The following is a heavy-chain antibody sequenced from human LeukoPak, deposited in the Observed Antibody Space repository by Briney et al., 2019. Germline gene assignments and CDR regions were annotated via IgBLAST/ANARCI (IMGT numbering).Heavy chain of an antibody. V-gene: IGHV4-39*07. CDR1: GGSISSSDNY. J-gene: IGHJ5*02. CDR2: IFYSGST. Sequence: SETLSLTCTVSGGSISSSDNYWGWIRQPPGKGLEWIGTIFYSGSTYYNPSLKSRVTISVDTSKNQFSLKLSSVTAADTAVYYCASSTYYYDSSGYSINWFDPWGQGTLVTVSS. D-gene: IGHD3-22*01. CDR3: ASSTYYYDSSGYSINWFDP.